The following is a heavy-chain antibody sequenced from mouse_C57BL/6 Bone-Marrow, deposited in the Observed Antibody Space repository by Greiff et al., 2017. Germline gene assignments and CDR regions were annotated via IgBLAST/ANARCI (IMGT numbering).Heavy chain of an antibody. Sequence: VQLQQPGAELVRPGSSVKLSCKASGYTFTSYWMHWVKQRPRQGLEWIGNIDPSDSETNYNQKFKDKATLTVDKSSSTAYMQLSSLTSEDSAVYYCARGGILRGYWGQGTALTVSA. CDR2: IDPSDSET. D-gene: IGHD1-1*01. CDR1: GYTFTSYW. CDR3: ARGGILRGY. V-gene: IGHV1-52*01. J-gene: IGHJ2*01.